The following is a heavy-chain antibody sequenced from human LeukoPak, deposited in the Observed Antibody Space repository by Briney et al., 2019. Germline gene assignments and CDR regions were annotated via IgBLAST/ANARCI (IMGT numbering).Heavy chain of an antibody. Sequence: GGSLRLSCAASGFTFNSYAMSWVRQAPGKGLEWVSAISGSGGSTYYADSVKGRFTISRDNSKNTLYLQMNSLRAEDTAVYYCATDYYGSGREVDYWGQGTLVTVSS. CDR3: ATDYYGSGREVDY. CDR2: ISGSGGST. CDR1: GFTFNSYA. J-gene: IGHJ4*02. D-gene: IGHD3-10*01. V-gene: IGHV3-23*01.